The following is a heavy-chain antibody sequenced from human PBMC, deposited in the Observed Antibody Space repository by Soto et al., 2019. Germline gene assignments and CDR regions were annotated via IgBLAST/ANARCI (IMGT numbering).Heavy chain of an antibody. V-gene: IGHV3-9*01. J-gene: IGHJ4*02. CDR3: AKDFSYSSSPYYFGN. CDR1: GFTFDDYA. CDR2: ISWNSGNI. D-gene: IGHD6-6*01. Sequence: GGSLRLSCAASGFTFDDYAMHWVRQAPGKGLEWVSGISWNSGNIGYADSAKGRFTISRDNAKNSLYLQMNSLRAEDTALYYCAKDFSYSSSPYYFGNWGQGTLVTVSS.